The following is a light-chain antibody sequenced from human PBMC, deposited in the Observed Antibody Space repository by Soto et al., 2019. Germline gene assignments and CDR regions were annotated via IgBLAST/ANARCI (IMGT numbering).Light chain of an antibody. CDR3: GAWDTSLNAGV. J-gene: IGLJ3*02. CDR2: ENN. CDR1: SSNIGSNY. V-gene: IGLV1-51*02. Sequence: QSVLTQPPSVSAAPGQKGTISCSGGSSNIGSNYVSWFQQLPGTAPKLLIYENNLRPSGIPDRFSGSKSATSATLGIAGLQTEDEADYYCGAWDTSLNAGVFGGGTKLTVL.